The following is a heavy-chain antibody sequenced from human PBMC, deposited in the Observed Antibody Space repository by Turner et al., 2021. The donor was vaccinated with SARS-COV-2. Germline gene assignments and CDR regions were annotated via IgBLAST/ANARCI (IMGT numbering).Heavy chain of an antibody. J-gene: IGHJ3*02. V-gene: IGHV3-23*01. CDR2: ISGSGDST. Sequence: EEQLLESGGGLVQPGGSLRLSCAASGFTFIIHAMSWVRQAPGKGLEWVSAISGSGDSTYDADSVKGRFTISRDNSKNTLYLQMNTLRAEDTAVYYCAKRVAFDIWGQGTMVTVSS. CDR3: AKRVAFDI. CDR1: GFTFIIHA.